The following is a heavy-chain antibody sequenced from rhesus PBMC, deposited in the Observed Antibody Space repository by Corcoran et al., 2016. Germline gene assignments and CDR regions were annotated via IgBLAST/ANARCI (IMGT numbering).Heavy chain of an antibody. CDR3: TRVVLQFLDWLPSLFDY. V-gene: IGHV3S4*01. D-gene: IGHD3-3*01. CDR1: GFTFSDYY. CDR2: ISSASSHL. Sequence: EVQLVESGGGLVQPGGSLRLSCAASGFTFSDYYMSWVRQAPGKGLEWVSSISSASSHLYFSDSVYGRFTSSRDNAKNSLSLQMNSLKTEDTAVYYCTRVVLQFLDWLPSLFDYWGQGVLVTVSS. J-gene: IGHJ4*01.